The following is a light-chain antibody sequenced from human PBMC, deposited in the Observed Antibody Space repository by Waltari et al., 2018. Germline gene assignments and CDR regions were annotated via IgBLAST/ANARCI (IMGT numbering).Light chain of an antibody. J-gene: IGKJ2*01. CDR2: AVS. Sequence: EIVLTQSPGTLSLSPGERATLSCWASQSVGSSYLAWFQQKPGQAPRLLIYAVSSRATGIPYRFSGSGSVTDFTLTINRLEPEDSAVYYCQQYGSPPYTFGQGTKLEL. CDR1: QSVGSSY. CDR3: QQYGSPPYT. V-gene: IGKV3-20*01.